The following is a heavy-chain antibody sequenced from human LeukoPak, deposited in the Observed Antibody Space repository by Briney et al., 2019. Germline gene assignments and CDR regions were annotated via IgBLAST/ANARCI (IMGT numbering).Heavy chain of an antibody. V-gene: IGHV4-34*01. D-gene: IGHD1-26*01. J-gene: IGHJ4*02. CDR3: ARGRVGATRYFDY. Sequence: SETLSLTCTVYGGSFSGYCWSWIRQPPGKGLEWIGEINHSGSTNYNPSLKSRVTISVDTSKNQFSLKLSSVTAADTAVYYCARGRVGATRYFDYWGQGTLVTVSS. CDR2: INHSGST. CDR1: GGSFSGYC.